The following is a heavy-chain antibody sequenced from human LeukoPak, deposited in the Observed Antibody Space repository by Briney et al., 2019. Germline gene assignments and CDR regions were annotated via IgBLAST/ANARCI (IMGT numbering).Heavy chain of an antibody. CDR2: IYSSGAT. CDR1: GGSITSGTYY. D-gene: IGHD1-1*01. CDR3: ARSRGTIYRADVFDI. Sequence: PSETLSLTCTVSGGSITSGTYYWTWIRHHPGKGLEWIGYIYSSGATQYNPSLRSRTTMPEATSNTPFSLKLSPGTAADTAVYFCARSRGTIYRADVFDIWGQGTMVTVSS. V-gene: IGHV4-31*03. J-gene: IGHJ3*02.